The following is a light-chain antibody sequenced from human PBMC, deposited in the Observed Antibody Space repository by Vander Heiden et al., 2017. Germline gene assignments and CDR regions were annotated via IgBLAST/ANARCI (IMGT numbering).Light chain of an antibody. CDR2: GAS. J-gene: IGKJ2*01. V-gene: IGKV3-20*01. CDR3: QHYGNSPGYT. Sequence: EIVLTQSPGTLSLSPGESATLSCRASQSVSSSYLAWYQHKPGQAPRLLIYGASSRATGVPDRFSGSGSGTDFTLTISRLEPEDFAVYYCQHYGNSPGYTFGQGTKLEIK. CDR1: QSVSSSY.